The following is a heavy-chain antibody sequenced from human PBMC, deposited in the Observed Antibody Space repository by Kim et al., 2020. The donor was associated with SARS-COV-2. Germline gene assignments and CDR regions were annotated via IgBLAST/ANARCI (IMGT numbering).Heavy chain of an antibody. CDR3: GRGGTTKNAFDI. Sequence: NTPPLQSRVTISVDTSKNQVALTLHSVTTADTAVYYCGRGGTTKNAFDIWGQGIMVTVSS. V-gene: IGHV4-59*09. J-gene: IGHJ3*02. D-gene: IGHD4-17*01.